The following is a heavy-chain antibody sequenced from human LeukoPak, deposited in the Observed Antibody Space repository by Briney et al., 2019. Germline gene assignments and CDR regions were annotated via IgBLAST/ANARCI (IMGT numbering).Heavy chain of an antibody. CDR3: ARVQGGGYRTADC. Sequence: GGSLRHSCAASGFTFSNYIMHWVRQAPGKGLDWVAVILENGSNQYYADSVKGRFTISRDNSKNTLFLQMNSLRGEDTAMYYCARVQGGGYRTADCWGQGTLVTVSS. D-gene: IGHD6-19*01. V-gene: IGHV3-30*04. J-gene: IGHJ4*02. CDR1: GFTFSNYI. CDR2: ILENGSNQ.